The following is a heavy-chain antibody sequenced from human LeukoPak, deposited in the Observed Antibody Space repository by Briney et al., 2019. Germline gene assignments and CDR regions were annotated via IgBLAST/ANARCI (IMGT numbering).Heavy chain of an antibody. CDR3: ARDISQDPLGDY. CDR1: GYTFTSYY. J-gene: IGHJ4*02. CDR2: INPSGGST. Sequence: ASVKVSCKASGYTFTSYYMHLVRQAPGQGLEWMGIINPSGGSTSYAQKFQGRVTMTRDTSTSTVYMELSSLRSEDTAVYYCARDISQDPLGDYWGQGTLVTVSS. V-gene: IGHV1-46*01. D-gene: IGHD3-16*02.